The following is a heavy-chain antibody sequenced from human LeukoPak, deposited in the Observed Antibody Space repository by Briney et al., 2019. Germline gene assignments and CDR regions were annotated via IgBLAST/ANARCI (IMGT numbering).Heavy chain of an antibody. CDR2: IIPIFGTA. CDR1: GGTFSSYA. J-gene: IGHJ6*02. Sequence: ASVTVSCKASGGTFSSYAISWVRQAPGQGLEWMGGIIPIFGTANYAQKFQGRVTITADESTSTAYMELSSLRSEDTAVYYCARDGRFVPAAYYYYYGMDVWGQGTTVTVSS. D-gene: IGHD2-2*01. CDR3: ARDGRFVPAAYYYYYGMDV. V-gene: IGHV1-69*13.